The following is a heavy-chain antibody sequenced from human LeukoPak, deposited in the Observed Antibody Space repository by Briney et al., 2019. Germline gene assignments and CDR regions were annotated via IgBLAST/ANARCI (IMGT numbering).Heavy chain of an antibody. Sequence: GGSLRLSCAASGFTFSSYAMSWVRQAPGKGLEWVSAISGSGGSTYYADSVKGRFTISRDNSKNTLYLQMNSLRAEDTAVYYCAKFSSYYDSSGYLYYWGQGTLVTVSS. V-gene: IGHV3-23*01. J-gene: IGHJ4*02. D-gene: IGHD3-22*01. CDR3: AKFSSYYDSSGYLYY. CDR1: GFTFSSYA. CDR2: ISGSGGST.